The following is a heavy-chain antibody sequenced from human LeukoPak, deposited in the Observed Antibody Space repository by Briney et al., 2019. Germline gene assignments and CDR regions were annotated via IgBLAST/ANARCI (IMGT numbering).Heavy chain of an antibody. CDR1: GFTFSSYS. V-gene: IGHV3-48*01. D-gene: IGHD5-18*01. J-gene: IGHJ4*02. CDR3: ARDRGAVDTAMVTRGLFDY. Sequence: GGSLRLSCAASGFTFSSYSMNWARQAPGKGLEWVSYISYSSSTIYYTDSVRGRFTISRDNAKNSLYLQMNSLRAEDTAVYYCARDRGAVDTAMVTRGLFDYWGQGTLVTVSS. CDR2: ISYSSSTI.